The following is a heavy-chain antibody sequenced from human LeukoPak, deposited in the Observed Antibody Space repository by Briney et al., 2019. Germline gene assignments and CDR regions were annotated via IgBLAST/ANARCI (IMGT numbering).Heavy chain of an antibody. CDR3: AMRGRAGPQSDY. V-gene: IGHV4-39*07. D-gene: IGHD3-16*01. Sequence: SETLSLTCSVSGGSISGSSYYWGWIRQPPGKGLEWIGTIYYRGNTYYNPSLKSRVSISVDTSKNQFSLSLRSVTAADTAVYYCAMRGRAGPQSDYWGQGTLVTVSS. J-gene: IGHJ4*02. CDR2: IYYRGNT. CDR1: GGSISGSSYY.